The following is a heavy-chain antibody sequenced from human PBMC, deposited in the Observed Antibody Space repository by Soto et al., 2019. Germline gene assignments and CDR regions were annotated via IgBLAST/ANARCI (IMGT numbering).Heavy chain of an antibody. V-gene: IGHV4-61*01. J-gene: IGHJ4*02. CDR2: IYYSGST. Sequence: QVQLQESGPGLVKPSETLSLTCPVSGGSVSRGNYYWTWIRQPPGKGLEWSGYIYYSGSTTYNPALKSRVTVSVDTPKNQFSLQLSSVTAADTAVYYCATETRMNLILDSWGQGTLVTVSS. CDR3: ATETRMNLILDS. CDR1: GGSVSRGNYY.